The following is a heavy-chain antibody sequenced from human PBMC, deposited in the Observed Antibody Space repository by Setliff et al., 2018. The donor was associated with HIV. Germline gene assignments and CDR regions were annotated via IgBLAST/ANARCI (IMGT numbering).Heavy chain of an antibody. CDR2: IYPSDSDT. CDR1: GDKFTDYW. J-gene: IGHJ4*03. Sequence: ESLKISCKDSGDKFTDYWLGWVRQVPGKGLEWIGVIYPSDSDTRYSPSFKGQVTISADRSINTAYLQWSSLRDSDTAMYYCAKGGGLNFRYHDWFVKIWGQGTLVTVSS. CDR3: AKGGGLNFRYHDWFVKI. D-gene: IGHD3-9*01. V-gene: IGHV5-51*01.